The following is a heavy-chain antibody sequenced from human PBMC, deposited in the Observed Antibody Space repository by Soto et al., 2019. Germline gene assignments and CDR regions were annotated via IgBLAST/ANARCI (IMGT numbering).Heavy chain of an antibody. CDR2: IIPIFGTA. J-gene: IGHJ4*02. D-gene: IGHD6-19*01. CDR3: ARRRIAVAGYFDY. V-gene: IGHV1-69*13. CDR1: GGAFSSYA. Sequence: GASVKVSCKASGGAFSSYAISWVRQAPGQGLEWMGGIIPIFGTANYAQKFQGRVTITADESTSTAYMELSSLRSEDTAVYYCARRRIAVAGYFDYWGQGTLVTVSS.